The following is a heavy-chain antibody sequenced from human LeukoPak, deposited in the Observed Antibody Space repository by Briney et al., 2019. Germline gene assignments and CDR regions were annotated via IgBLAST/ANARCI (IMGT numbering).Heavy chain of an antibody. Sequence: GASVKVSCKASVGTFSSYAISWVRQAPGQGLEWMGGIIPIFGTANYAQKFQGRVTITADESTSTAYMELSSLRSEDTAVYYCARGSRSLRFLEWLSPGWFDPWGQGTLVTVSS. CDR1: VGTFSSYA. D-gene: IGHD3-3*01. CDR3: ARGSRSLRFLEWLSPGWFDP. V-gene: IGHV1-69*13. J-gene: IGHJ5*02. CDR2: IIPIFGTA.